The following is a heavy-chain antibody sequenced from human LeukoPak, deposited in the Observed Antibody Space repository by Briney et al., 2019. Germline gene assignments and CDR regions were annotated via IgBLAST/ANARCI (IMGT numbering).Heavy chain of an antibody. CDR2: IWYDGSNK. V-gene: IGHV3-33*08. Sequence: GGSLRLSCVASGFTFSFYGMHWVRQAPGKGLEWVALIWYDGSNKEYAESVKGRFTISRDNSKNTLYLQMNSLRDEDTAVYYCARDGKADYYGSGNPPRYWYFDLWGRGTLVTVSS. CDR3: ARDGKADYYGSGNPPRYWYFDL. J-gene: IGHJ2*01. CDR1: GFTFSFYG. D-gene: IGHD3-10*01.